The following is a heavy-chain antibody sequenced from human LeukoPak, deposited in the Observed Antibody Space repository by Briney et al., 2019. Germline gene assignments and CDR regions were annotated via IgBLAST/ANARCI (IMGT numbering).Heavy chain of an antibody. CDR3: ARDLGSGRNWFDP. CDR2: IYHTGGT. CDR1: GGSISSGGHS. J-gene: IGHJ5*02. D-gene: IGHD3-10*01. V-gene: IGHV4-30-2*01. Sequence: SETLSLTCAVSGGSISSGGHSWSWIRQPPGKGLEWIGYIYHTGGTYYNPSLKSRVTISVDNSKNQFSLKLSSVTAADTAVYFCARDLGSGRNWFDPWGQGTLVTVSS.